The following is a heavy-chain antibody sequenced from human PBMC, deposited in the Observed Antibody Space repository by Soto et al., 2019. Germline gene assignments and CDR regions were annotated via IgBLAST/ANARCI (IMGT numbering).Heavy chain of an antibody. D-gene: IGHD3-10*01. CDR2: IIPIFGTT. CDR1: GGTSSGYT. V-gene: IGHV1-69*01. CDR3: ARGGEATYDPAGSPPNY. J-gene: IGHJ4*02. Sequence: QVQLVQSGAEVKEPGSSVKVSCRASGGTSSGYTISWVRLAPGQGLECVGGIIPIFGTTAYAQKFHDRVTITADESTSAVYMELSSLTSDDTAVYYCARGGEATYDPAGSPPNYWGQGTLVTVSS.